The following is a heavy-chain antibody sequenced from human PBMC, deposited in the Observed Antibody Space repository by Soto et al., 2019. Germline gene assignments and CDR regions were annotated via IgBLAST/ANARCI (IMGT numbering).Heavy chain of an antibody. D-gene: IGHD5-18*01. V-gene: IGHV1-69*01. Sequence: QVQLVQSGAEVKKPGSSVKVSCKASGGTFSSYAISWVRQAPGQGLEWMGGIIPIFGTANYAQKFQGRVTITADESTSTAYRELSSLRSEDTAVYYCSRTVDTAIRRWFDPWGQGPLVTVSS. CDR3: SRTVDTAIRRWFDP. J-gene: IGHJ5*02. CDR1: GGTFSSYA. CDR2: IIPIFGTA.